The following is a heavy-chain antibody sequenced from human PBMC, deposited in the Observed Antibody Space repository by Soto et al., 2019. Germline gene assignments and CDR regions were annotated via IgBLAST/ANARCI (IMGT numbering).Heavy chain of an antibody. CDR2: INAGNGNT. V-gene: IGHV1-3*01. Sequence: QVQLVQSGAEVKKPGASVKVSCKASGYTFTSYAMHWVRQAPGQRLEWMGWINAGNGNTKYSQKFQGRVTITRDTSESTAYMEMSSPRSEDTAVYYCAREPVVVPAATDYWGQGTLVTVSS. CDR3: AREPVVVPAATDY. CDR1: GYTFTSYA. D-gene: IGHD2-2*01. J-gene: IGHJ4*02.